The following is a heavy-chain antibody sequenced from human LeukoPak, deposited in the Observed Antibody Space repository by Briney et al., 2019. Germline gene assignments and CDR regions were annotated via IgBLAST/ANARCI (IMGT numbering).Heavy chain of an antibody. D-gene: IGHD3-10*01. V-gene: IGHV3-7*03. CDR2: INQDGSEK. CDR1: GFTFNSYA. J-gene: IGHJ4*02. Sequence: GGSLRLSCAASGFTFNSYAMTWVRQAPGKGLEWVANINQDGSEKYYVDSVKGRFTISRDNAKKSLYLQMNSLRAEDTAVYYCARDREGIRRGAYYFDYWGQGTLVTVSS. CDR3: ARDREGIRRGAYYFDY.